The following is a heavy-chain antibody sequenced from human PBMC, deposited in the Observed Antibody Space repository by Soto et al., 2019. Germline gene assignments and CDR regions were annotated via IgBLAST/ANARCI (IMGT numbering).Heavy chain of an antibody. CDR1: GFTFSSYG. V-gene: IGHV3-33*01. J-gene: IGHJ4*02. CDR3: ARDDYYDSSVVDY. Sequence: GGSLRLSCAASGFTFSSYGMHWVRQAPGKGLEWVAVIWYDGSNKYYADSVKGRFTISRDNSKNTLYLQMNSLRAEDTAVYYCARDDYYDSSVVDYWGQGTLVTVSS. D-gene: IGHD3-22*01. CDR2: IWYDGSNK.